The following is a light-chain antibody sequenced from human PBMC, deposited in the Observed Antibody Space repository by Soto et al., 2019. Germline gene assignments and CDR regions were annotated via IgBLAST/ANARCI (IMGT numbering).Light chain of an antibody. CDR3: QQSYSTPRT. CDR2: AAS. J-gene: IGKJ1*01. Sequence: DIQMTQSPSSLSASVGARVTITCRASQSISSYLNWYQQKPGKAPKLLIYAASSLRSGVPSRFSGSGSGTDFTLTISSLQPEDFATYYCQQSYSTPRTFGQGTKVDI. CDR1: QSISSY. V-gene: IGKV1-39*01.